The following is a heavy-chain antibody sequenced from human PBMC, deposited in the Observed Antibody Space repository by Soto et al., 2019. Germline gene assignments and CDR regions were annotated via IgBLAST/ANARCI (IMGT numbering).Heavy chain of an antibody. Sequence: QVQLVQSGPEVKKPGASVKVSCKTSGYTFTNYGISWVRQAPGQGPEWMGWITTDKGKTTYAQKLQGRVTMTTDTSTSTAYMELRSLRSDDTAMYYCATRCPAFDYWGQGTLVTVSS. CDR1: GYTFTNYG. CDR3: ATRCPAFDY. CDR2: ITTDKGKT. J-gene: IGHJ4*02. V-gene: IGHV1-18*01.